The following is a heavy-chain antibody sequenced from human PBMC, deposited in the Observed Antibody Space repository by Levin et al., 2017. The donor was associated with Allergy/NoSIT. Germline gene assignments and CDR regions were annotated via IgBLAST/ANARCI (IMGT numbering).Heavy chain of an antibody. CDR3: AKATGGSWAEFDS. CDR1: GFIFSNFA. D-gene: IGHD6-13*01. V-gene: IGHV3-23*01. Sequence: GGSLRLSCAASGFIFSNFAMSWVRQAPGKGLEWISSSGSTGTFYAESLKGRFTISSDNSKNTLYLQMDNLRAEDTAPYFCAKATGGSWAEFDSWGQGTQVTVSS. CDR2: SSGSTGT. J-gene: IGHJ5*01.